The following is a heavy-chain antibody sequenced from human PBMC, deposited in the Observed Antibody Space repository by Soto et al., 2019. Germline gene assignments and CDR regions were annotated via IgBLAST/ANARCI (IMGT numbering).Heavy chain of an antibody. CDR3: ARGGYCNSATCFKEMHI. V-gene: IGHV1-69*02. CDR2: IIPILGIT. CDR1: GDTFSSHT. J-gene: IGHJ3*02. D-gene: IGHD2-2*01. Sequence: VQLVQSGAEVKKPGSSVRVSCQASGDTFSSHTINWVRQAPGQGLEWMGRIIPILGITNYAQKFQGRVTITADIPTNTVYMELNNLRSEDTALYYCARGGYCNSATCFKEMHIWGQGTMVTVSS.